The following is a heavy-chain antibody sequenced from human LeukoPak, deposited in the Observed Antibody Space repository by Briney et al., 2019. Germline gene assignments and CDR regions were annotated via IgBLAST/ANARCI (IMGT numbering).Heavy chain of an antibody. CDR2: IYYSGST. J-gene: IGHJ5*02. Sequence: SETLSLTCTVSGGSISSSSYYWGWIRQPPGKGLEWIGSIYYSGSTYYNPSLKSRVTISVDTSRNQFSLKLSSVTAADTAVYYCARGERARFPYSFGWFDPWGQGTLVTVSS. CDR3: ARGERARFPYSFGWFDP. D-gene: IGHD1-26*01. V-gene: IGHV4-39*07. CDR1: GGSISSSSYY.